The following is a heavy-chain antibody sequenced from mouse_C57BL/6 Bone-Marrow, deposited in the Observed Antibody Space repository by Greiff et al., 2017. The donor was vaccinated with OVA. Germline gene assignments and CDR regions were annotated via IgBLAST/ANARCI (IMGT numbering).Heavy chain of an antibody. Sequence: EVQLQESGGGLVKPGGSLKLSCAASGFTFSRYAMSWVRQTPEKRLEWVATLSDGGSYTYYPDNVKGRFTISRDNAKNNLYLQMSHLKSEDTAMYYCARSPYGLFAYWGQGTLVTVSA. CDR3: ARSPYGLFAY. CDR2: LSDGGSYT. D-gene: IGHD1-1*02. V-gene: IGHV5-4*01. CDR1: GFTFSRYA. J-gene: IGHJ3*01.